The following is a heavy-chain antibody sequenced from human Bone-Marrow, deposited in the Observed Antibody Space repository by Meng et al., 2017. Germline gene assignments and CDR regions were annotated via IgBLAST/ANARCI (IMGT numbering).Heavy chain of an antibody. V-gene: IGHV1-18*04. CDR2: INIYNGIT. CDR1: HYTLTSDG. Sequence: QGQVVRSGAEVKNPGATVNASSKVAHYTLTSDGFSWVRQAPGQGLQWMGWINIYNGITNYGRNFQGRVTLTTDTSTSTGYMELSSLTSDDTAVYYCATRGNPYLDRWGQGTLVTVSS. J-gene: IGHJ4*02. CDR3: ATRGNPYLDR.